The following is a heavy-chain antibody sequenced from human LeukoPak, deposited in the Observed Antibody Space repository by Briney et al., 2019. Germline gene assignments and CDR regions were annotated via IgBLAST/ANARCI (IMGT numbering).Heavy chain of an antibody. CDR2: INSDGSNI. J-gene: IGHJ4*02. CDR1: GFTFRDFW. D-gene: IGHD6-6*01. V-gene: IGHV3-74*01. Sequence: GGSLKLSCAASGFTFRDFWMHWVRQAPGKGLVWVSRINSDGSNITYADSVKGRFTISRDNAKNTLYLQMNSLRGEDTAVYYCARSRYSTSSGGFDYWGQGILVTVSS. CDR3: ARSRYSTSSGGFDY.